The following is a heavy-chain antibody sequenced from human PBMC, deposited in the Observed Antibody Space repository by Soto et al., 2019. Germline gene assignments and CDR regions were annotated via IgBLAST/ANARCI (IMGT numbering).Heavy chain of an antibody. Sequence: PGGSLRLSCAASGFTVSSKYMTWVRQAPGKGLEWVSLIQSGGTTYYADSVKGRFTISRDTSENTLHLQMDSLRVEDTAVYYCARDDVLCDGGRCYAIHLDGWGTGTTVTLSS. V-gene: IGHV3-66*01. J-gene: IGHJ6*04. CDR1: GFTVSSKY. CDR2: IQSGGTT. CDR3: ARDDVLCDGGRCYAIHLDG. D-gene: IGHD2-15*01.